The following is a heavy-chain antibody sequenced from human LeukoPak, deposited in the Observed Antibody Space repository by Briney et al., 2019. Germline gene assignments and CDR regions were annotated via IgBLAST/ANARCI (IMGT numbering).Heavy chain of an antibody. J-gene: IGHJ4*02. V-gene: IGHV4-31*03. CDR3: AREGYYYGSSGYYYKGYFDY. D-gene: IGHD3-22*01. Sequence: SETLSLTCTVSGGSISSGGYYWSWIRQHPGKGLEWIGNIYHSGSTSYNPSLKSRLSISVDTSKNQFSLKLISVTAADTAAYYCAREGYYYGSSGYYYKGYFDYWGQGTLVTVSS. CDR2: IYHSGST. CDR1: GGSISSGGYY.